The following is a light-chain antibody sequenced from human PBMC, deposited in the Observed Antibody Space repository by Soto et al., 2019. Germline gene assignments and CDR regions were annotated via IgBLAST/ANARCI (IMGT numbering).Light chain of an antibody. Sequence: EIVMTQSPATLSVSPGERAAVSCRASQSVSSNLVWYQQRPGQAPRLLIYGTSTRATGIPARFSGSGSGTEFTLSISSLQSEDFAVYYCQQYNNWPAITFGQGTRLEI. J-gene: IGKJ5*01. CDR3: QQYNNWPAIT. CDR1: QSVSSN. CDR2: GTS. V-gene: IGKV3D-15*01.